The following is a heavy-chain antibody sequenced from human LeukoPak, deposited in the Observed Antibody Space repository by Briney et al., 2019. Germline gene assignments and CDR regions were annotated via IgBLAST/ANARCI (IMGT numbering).Heavy chain of an antibody. Sequence: GGSLRLSCTASGFAFAELGMSWVRQVPGKGLEWVSGINWSGGSTGYADPLRGRFTISRDNAKNSLYLQMDSLRAEDTALYYCARAPITSPFYFDYWARGPWSPSPQ. CDR3: ARAPITSPFYFDY. CDR2: INWSGGST. J-gene: IGHJ4*02. V-gene: IGHV3-20*04. CDR1: GFAFAELG. D-gene: IGHD2-2*01.